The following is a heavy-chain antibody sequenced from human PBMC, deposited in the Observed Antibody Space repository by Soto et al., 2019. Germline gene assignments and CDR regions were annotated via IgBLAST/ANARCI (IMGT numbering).Heavy chain of an antibody. CDR1: GFTVSSNY. CDR2: IYSGGST. CDR3: ATRYYYDSSGSLDY. D-gene: IGHD3-22*01. V-gene: IGHV3-53*04. Sequence: EVQLVESGGGLVQPGGSLRLSCAASGFTVSSNYMSWVRQAPGKGLEWVSVIYSGGSTYYADSVKGRFTISRHNSKNTLYRQMNSLRAEDTAVYYCATRYYYDSSGSLDYWGQGTLVTVSS. J-gene: IGHJ4*02.